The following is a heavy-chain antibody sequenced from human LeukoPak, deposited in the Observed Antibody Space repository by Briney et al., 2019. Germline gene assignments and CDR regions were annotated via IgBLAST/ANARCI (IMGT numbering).Heavy chain of an antibody. V-gene: IGHV4-34*01. D-gene: IGHD3-9*01. J-gene: IGHJ4*02. Sequence: SETLSLTCAVYGGSFSGYYWSWIRQPPGKGLEWIGEINHSGSTNYNPSLKSRVTISVDTSKNQFSLMLSSVTAADTAVYYCARAYYDILTGYLYYFDYWGQGTLVTVSS. CDR1: GGSFSGYY. CDR3: ARAYYDILTGYLYYFDY. CDR2: INHSGST.